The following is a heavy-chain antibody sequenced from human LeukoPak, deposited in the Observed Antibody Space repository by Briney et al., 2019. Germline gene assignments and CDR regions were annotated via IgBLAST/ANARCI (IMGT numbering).Heavy chain of an antibody. CDR3: ARTGMVRGGFGAFDI. CDR2: IYYSGST. Sequence: SQTLSLTCTVSGGSISSGGYYWTWIRQHPGKGLEWIGYIYYSGSTYYNPSLKSRVTISVDTSKNQFSLKLSSVTAADTAVYYCARTGMVRGGFGAFDIWGQGTMVTVSS. CDR1: GGSISSGGYY. J-gene: IGHJ3*02. V-gene: IGHV4-31*03. D-gene: IGHD3-10*01.